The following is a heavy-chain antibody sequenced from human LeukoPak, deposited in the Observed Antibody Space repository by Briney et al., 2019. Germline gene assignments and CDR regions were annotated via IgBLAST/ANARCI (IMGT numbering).Heavy chain of an antibody. Sequence: PGRSLRLSCAASGFTFSSYGMHWVRQAPGKGLEWVAVIWYDGSNKYYADSVKGRFTISRDNSKNTLYLQMNSLSAGDTAIYYCAKPRGDYYASGTYYGAFDIWGQGTMVTVSS. J-gene: IGHJ3*02. CDR3: AKPRGDYYASGTYYGAFDI. D-gene: IGHD3-10*01. CDR1: GFTFSSYG. V-gene: IGHV3-33*06. CDR2: IWYDGSNK.